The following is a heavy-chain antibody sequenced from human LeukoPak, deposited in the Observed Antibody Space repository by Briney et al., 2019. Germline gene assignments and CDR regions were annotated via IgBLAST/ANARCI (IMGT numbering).Heavy chain of an antibody. V-gene: IGHV3-30*18. CDR2: ISYEGGTQ. CDR3: AKEGTPQVSTWYDL. CDR1: GVTLSPYG. Sequence: PRMSLRLSCAASGVTLSPYGMHWVRQAPGKGLEWVAVISYEGGTQHYADSVKGQFIISRDNPRNTLYLQMNILRTEDTAVYYCAKEGTPQVSTWYDLWGQGTQVIVSS. D-gene: IGHD3-10*01. J-gene: IGHJ5*02.